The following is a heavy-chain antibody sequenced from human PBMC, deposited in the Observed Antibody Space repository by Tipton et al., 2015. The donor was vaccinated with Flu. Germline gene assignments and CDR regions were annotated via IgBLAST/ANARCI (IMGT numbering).Heavy chain of an antibody. CDR2: ILYDG. CDR1: GFTFTSYA. Sequence: RSLRLSCAASGFTFTSYAIHWVRQAPGKGLEWVAAILYDGNYADSVKGRFTISRDNSKNTLYLQMNSLRSEDTAVYYCARSRWLQSGAPFDYWGQGTLVTASS. D-gene: IGHD5-24*01. CDR3: ARSRWLQSGAPFDY. V-gene: IGHV3-30*04. J-gene: IGHJ4*02.